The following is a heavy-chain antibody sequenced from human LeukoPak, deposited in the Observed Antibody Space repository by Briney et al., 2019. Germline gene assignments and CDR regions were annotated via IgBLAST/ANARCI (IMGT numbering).Heavy chain of an antibody. V-gene: IGHV4-31*03. CDR3: ARVSIVVVPAAIPSYHNWFGP. Sequence: SQTLSLTCTVSGGSISSGGYYWSWIRQHPGKGLEWIGYIYYSGSTYYNPSLKSRVTISVDTSKNQFSLKLSSVTAADTAVYYCARVSIVVVPAAIPSYHNWFGPWGQGTLVTVSS. J-gene: IGHJ5*02. CDR1: GGSISSGGYY. D-gene: IGHD2-2*01. CDR2: IYYSGST.